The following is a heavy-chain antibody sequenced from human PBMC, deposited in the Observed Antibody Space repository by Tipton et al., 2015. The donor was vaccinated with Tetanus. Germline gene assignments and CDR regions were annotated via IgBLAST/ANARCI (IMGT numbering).Heavy chain of an antibody. Sequence: TLSLTCTVSGGSVRSGDYSWNWIRQPPGKGLEWLAYVSYSGRTNSNYSLKSRITISQDTSKNQFSLSLTSATAADTAVYYCARERIRLIGEVVFRFFDVWGRGTLVTVSS. CDR3: ARERIRLIGEVVFRFFDV. CDR2: VSYSGRT. CDR1: GGSVRSGDYS. D-gene: IGHD3-3*02. J-gene: IGHJ2*01. V-gene: IGHV4-61*08.